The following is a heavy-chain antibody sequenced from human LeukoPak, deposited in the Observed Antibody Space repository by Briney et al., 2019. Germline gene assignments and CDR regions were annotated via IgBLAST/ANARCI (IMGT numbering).Heavy chain of an antibody. D-gene: IGHD3-3*01. Sequence: AETLSLTCTVSGDSIRNFYWNWVRQPPGKALEWIGYIYHSGNTNFNPSLKSRLTMSIDTSKNQFSLRLTSVTAADTAVYYCARDRTIFGVADYGMDVWGQGTTVTVSS. CDR3: ARDRTIFGVADYGMDV. CDR1: GDSIRNFY. J-gene: IGHJ6*02. V-gene: IGHV4-59*01. CDR2: IYHSGNT.